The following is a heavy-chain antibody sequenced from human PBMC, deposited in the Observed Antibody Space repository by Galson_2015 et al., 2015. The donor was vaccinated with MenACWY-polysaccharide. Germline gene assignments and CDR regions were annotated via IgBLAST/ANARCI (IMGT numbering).Heavy chain of an antibody. CDR1: GYTFTSRD. V-gene: IGHV1-8*01. Sequence: SVKVSCKASGYTFTSRDINWVRQAAGQGLEWMGWTTASSGNAVYAQKFQDRVTLTRDTSTSTVYMESSSLRSEDTGVYYCATGAGVVGDSWGQGTLVTVSS. D-gene: IGHD2-15*01. CDR3: ATGAGVVGDS. J-gene: IGHJ4*02. CDR2: TTASSGNA.